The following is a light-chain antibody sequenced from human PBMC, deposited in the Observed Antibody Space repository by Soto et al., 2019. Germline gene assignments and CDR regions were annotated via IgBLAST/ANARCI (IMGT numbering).Light chain of an antibody. J-gene: IGKJ2*01. Sequence: EIVMTQSPATLSVSPGERATLSCRASQSISSNLAWYQQRPGQAPRLLIYGASTRATGIPGRFSGGGSGTEFTLTISSLQSEDFAVYYCQQYGSSPNTFGQGTKLEIK. CDR1: QSISSN. V-gene: IGKV3D-15*02. CDR3: QQYGSSPNT. CDR2: GAS.